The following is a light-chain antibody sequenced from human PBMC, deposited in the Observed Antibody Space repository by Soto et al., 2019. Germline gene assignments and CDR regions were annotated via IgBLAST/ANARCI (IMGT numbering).Light chain of an antibody. J-gene: IGKJ1*01. CDR1: QSISSW. V-gene: IGKV1-5*01. Sequence: IPLTPSPSTLSASVGDIVTITCRASQSISSWLAWYQQKPGKAPKRLIYAASSLQSGVPSRFSGSGSGTEFTLTISSLQPEDFATYYCLHHNSYPWTFGQGTKVDIK. CDR3: LHHNSYPWT. CDR2: AAS.